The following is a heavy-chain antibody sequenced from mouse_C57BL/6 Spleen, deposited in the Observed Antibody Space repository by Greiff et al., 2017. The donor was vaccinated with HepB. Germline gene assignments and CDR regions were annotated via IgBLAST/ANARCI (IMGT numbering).Heavy chain of an antibody. J-gene: IGHJ1*03. V-gene: IGHV5-6*01. CDR3: ARLDYGSSFWYFDV. Sequence: EVKLVESGGDLVKPGGSLKLSCAASGFTFSSYGMSWVRQTPDKRLEWVATISSGGSYTYYPDSVKGRFTISRDNAKNTLYLQMSSLKSEDTAMYDCARLDYGSSFWYFDVWGTGTTVTVSS. CDR2: ISSGGSYT. D-gene: IGHD1-1*01. CDR1: GFTFSSYG.